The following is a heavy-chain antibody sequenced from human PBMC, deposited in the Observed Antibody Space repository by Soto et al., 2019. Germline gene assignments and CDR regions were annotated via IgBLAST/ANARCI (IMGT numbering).Heavy chain of an antibody. CDR3: AREYGDWGYWYFDL. CDR2: IATSGNT. V-gene: IGHV3-13*01. J-gene: IGHJ2*01. CDR1: GFTFSGYD. Sequence: DVQLVESGGGLVQPGGSLRLSCEASGFTFSGYDMHWVRQAAGDRLEWDSAIATSGNTYYAGSVKGRFTISRENAKNSLYLQINNVRAGDTAVYYCAREYGDWGYWYFDLWGRGTLVTVSS. D-gene: IGHD4-17*01.